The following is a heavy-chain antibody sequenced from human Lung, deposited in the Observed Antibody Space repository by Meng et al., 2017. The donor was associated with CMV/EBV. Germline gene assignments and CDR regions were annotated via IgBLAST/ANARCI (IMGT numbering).Heavy chain of an antibody. D-gene: IGHD3-16*01. CDR3: AKDLLLFGGPNAYFDQ. CDR2: IRHDGTNK. J-gene: IGHJ4*02. Sequence: GESLKISCAASGFRFDDYGMHWVRQTPGKGLEWVAFIRHDGTNKFYGDSVKGRFTISRDNSKNTVYLQMNSLRPEETAVYYCAKDLLLFGGPNAYFDQWGQGTLVTSPQ. CDR1: GFRFDDYG. V-gene: IGHV3-30*02.